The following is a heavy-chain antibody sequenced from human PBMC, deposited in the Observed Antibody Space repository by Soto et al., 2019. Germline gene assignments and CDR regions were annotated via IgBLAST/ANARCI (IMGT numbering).Heavy chain of an antibody. CDR3: AKDAGPGIALAGTGYSDY. J-gene: IGHJ4*02. D-gene: IGHD6-19*01. CDR2: ISWNSGSI. V-gene: IGHV3-9*01. CDR1: GFTFDDYA. Sequence: EVQLVESGGGLVQPGRSLRLSCAASGFTFDDYAMHWVRQAPGKGLEWVSGISWNSGSIGYADSVKGRFTISRDNAKNSLYLQMNSLRAEDTALYYCAKDAGPGIALAGTGYSDYWGQGTMVTVSS.